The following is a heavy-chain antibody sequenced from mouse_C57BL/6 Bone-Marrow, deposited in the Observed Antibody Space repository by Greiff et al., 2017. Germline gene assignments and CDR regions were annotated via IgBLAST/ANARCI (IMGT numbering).Heavy chain of an antibody. V-gene: IGHV5-9-1*02. Sequence: EVKLMESGEGLVKPGGSLKLSCAASGFTFSSYAMSWVRQTPEKRLEWVAYISSGGDYIYYADTVKGRFTISSDNARNTLYLQMSSLKSEDTAMYYCTREGYYVSLGAKDYWGQGTSVTVSS. D-gene: IGHD1-1*01. CDR3: TREGYYVSLGAKDY. CDR1: GFTFSSYA. CDR2: ISSGGDYI. J-gene: IGHJ4*01.